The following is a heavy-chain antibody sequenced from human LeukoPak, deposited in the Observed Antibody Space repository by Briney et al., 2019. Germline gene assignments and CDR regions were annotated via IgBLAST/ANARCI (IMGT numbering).Heavy chain of an antibody. J-gene: IGHJ6*03. Sequence: GGSLRLSCAASGFTFSSYGMHWVRQAPGKGLEWVAVIWYDGSNKYYADSVKGRFTISGDNSKNTRYLQMNSLRAEDTAVYYCAKQAEREYYYYYYMDVWGKGTTVTVSS. V-gene: IGHV3-33*06. CDR1: GFTFSSYG. CDR3: AKQAEREYYYYYYMDV. D-gene: IGHD6-13*01. CDR2: IWYDGSNK.